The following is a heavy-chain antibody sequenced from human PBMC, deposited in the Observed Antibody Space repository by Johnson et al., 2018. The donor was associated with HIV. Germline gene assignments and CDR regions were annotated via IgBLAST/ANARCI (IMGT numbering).Heavy chain of an antibody. CDR2: ILSDGSNI. CDR3: AKGMLAERGAFDI. Sequence: QVQLVESGGGVVQPGRSLRLSCAASGFTFSSYAMHWVRQAPGKGLEWVSIILSDGSNIYYADSVKGRFTISRDNAKNSLNLQMNSLRAEDTALYYCAKGMLAERGAFDIWGQGTMVTVSS. D-gene: IGHD3-3*02. J-gene: IGHJ3*02. CDR1: GFTFSSYA. V-gene: IGHV3-30*04.